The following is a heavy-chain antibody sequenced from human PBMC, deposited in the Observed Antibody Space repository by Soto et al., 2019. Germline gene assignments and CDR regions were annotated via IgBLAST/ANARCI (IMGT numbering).Heavy chain of an antibody. Sequence: QVQLVHSGAEVRKPGSSVKVSCKAPGGTFSTYIISWVRQAPGQGLEWMGRIIPIPDITNYAQKFQGRVTVTADRSTSTAYMELTSLKSEDTAVYYCARDRITTRGDAFDLWGQGTMDTVSS. CDR3: ARDRITTRGDAFDL. D-gene: IGHD3-3*01. J-gene: IGHJ3*01. CDR2: IIPIPDIT. V-gene: IGHV1-69*04. CDR1: GGTFSTYI.